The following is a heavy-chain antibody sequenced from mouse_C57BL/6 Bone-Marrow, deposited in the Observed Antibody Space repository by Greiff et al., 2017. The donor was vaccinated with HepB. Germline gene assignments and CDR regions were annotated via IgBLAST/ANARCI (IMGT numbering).Heavy chain of an antibody. CDR3: ARSGITTVVARFDY. V-gene: IGHV1-64*01. Sequence: VQLQQPGAELVKPGASVKLSCKASGYTFTSYWMHWVKQRPGQGLEWIGMIHPNSGSTNYNEKFKSKATLTVDKSSSTAYMQLSSLTSEDSAVYYCARSGITTVVARFDYWGQGTTLTVSS. J-gene: IGHJ2*01. CDR2: IHPNSGST. CDR1: GYTFTSYW. D-gene: IGHD1-1*01.